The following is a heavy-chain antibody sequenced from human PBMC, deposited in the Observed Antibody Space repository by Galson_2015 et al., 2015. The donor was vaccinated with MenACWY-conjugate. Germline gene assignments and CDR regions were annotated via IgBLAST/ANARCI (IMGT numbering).Heavy chain of an antibody. CDR1: GFTLSHYW. CDR2: IKEDGGEK. CDR3: ARPVRVRLTVTIPYYFDH. V-gene: IGHV3-7*03. D-gene: IGHD2-21*01. Sequence: SLRLSCAASGFTLSHYWMSWIRQAPGKGLEWVATIKEDGGEKYLVDSVKGRFTVSRDDAKNSLYLQLNILRPEDTAVYYCARPVRVRLTVTIPYYFDHWGQGTLVTVSS. J-gene: IGHJ4*02.